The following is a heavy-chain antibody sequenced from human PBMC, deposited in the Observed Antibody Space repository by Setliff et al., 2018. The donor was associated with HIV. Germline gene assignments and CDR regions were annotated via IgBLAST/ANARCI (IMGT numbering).Heavy chain of an antibody. V-gene: IGHV1-2*02. D-gene: IGHD2-2*01. CDR3: ARDPGYCDSASCVTFDP. Sequence: ASVKVSCKTSGYTFTASNVHWVRQAPGQGLEWMGWINPSRGDTNYAQKFQGRVTMTRDTSIRTAYMELSRLQSDDTAVYYCARDPGYCDSASCVTFDPWGQGTLVTVSS. J-gene: IGHJ5*02. CDR1: GYTFTASN. CDR2: INPSRGDT.